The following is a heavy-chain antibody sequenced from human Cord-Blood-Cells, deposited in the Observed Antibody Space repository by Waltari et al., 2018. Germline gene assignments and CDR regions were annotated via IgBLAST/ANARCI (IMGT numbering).Heavy chain of an antibody. CDR2: INPNRGGT. Sequence: QVQLVQSGAEVKKPGASVKVSCKASGYTFTGYYMHWVRQAPGQGLEWMGWINPNRGGTNYAKKFQGRVTMTRDTSISTAYMELSRLRSDDTAVYYCARDRSPTGDWFDPWGQGTLVTVSS. D-gene: IGHD7-27*01. V-gene: IGHV1-2*02. CDR1: GYTFTGYY. J-gene: IGHJ5*02. CDR3: ARDRSPTGDWFDP.